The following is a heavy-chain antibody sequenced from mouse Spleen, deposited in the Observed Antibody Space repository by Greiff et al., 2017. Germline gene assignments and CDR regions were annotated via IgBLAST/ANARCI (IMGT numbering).Heavy chain of an antibody. J-gene: IGHJ4*01. CDR2: INPNNGGT. Sequence: VQLQQSGPELVKPGASVKIPCKASGYTFTDYNMDWVKQSHGKSLEWIGDINPNNGGTIYNQKFKGKATLTVDKSSSTAYMELRSLTSEDTAVYYCAREDYERGAYAMDYWGQGTSVTVSS. V-gene: IGHV1-18*01. CDR3: AREDYERGAYAMDY. D-gene: IGHD2-4*01. CDR1: GYTFTDYN.